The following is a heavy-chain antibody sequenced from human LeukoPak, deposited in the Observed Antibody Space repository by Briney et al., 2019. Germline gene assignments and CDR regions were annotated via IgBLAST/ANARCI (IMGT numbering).Heavy chain of an antibody. D-gene: IGHD2-15*01. V-gene: IGHV5-10-1*01. CDR1: GYSFTSYW. Sequence: GESLKISCKGAGYSFTSYWISWVRPMPGKGLGWMGRIDPSDSYTNYSPSFQGHVTISADKSISTAYLQWSSLKASDTAMYYCARSGYCSGGSCYPIDYWGPGTLVTVSS. CDR3: ARSGYCSGGSCYPIDY. CDR2: IDPSDSYT. J-gene: IGHJ4*02.